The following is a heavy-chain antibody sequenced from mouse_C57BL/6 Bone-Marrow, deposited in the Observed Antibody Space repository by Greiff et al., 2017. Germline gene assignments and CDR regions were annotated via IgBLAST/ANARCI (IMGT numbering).Heavy chain of an antibody. V-gene: IGHV14-4*01. J-gene: IGHJ2*01. D-gene: IGHD1-1*01. CDR3: TTGLRSYFDY. CDR1: GFNIKDDY. Sequence: VQLQQSGAELVRPGASVKLSCTASGFNIKDDYMHWVKQRPEQGLEWIGWIDPENGDTEYASKFQGKATITADPSSNTAYLQLSSLTSEDTAVYYCTTGLRSYFDYWGQGTTLTVSS. CDR2: IDPENGDT.